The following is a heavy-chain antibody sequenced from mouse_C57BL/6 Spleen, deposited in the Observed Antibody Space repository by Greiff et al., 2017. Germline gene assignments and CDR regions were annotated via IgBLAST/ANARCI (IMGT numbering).Heavy chain of an antibody. J-gene: IGHJ2*01. D-gene: IGHD2-5*01. CDR3: AREGYSNYVYYFDY. CDR2: ISYDGSN. V-gene: IGHV3-6*01. CDR1: GYSITSGYY. Sequence: EVQVVESGPGLVKPSQSLSLTCSVTGYSITSGYYWNWIRQFPGNKLEWMGYISYDGSNNYNPSLKNRISITRDTSKNQFFLKLNSVTTEDTATYYWAREGYSNYVYYFDYWGQGTTRTVSS.